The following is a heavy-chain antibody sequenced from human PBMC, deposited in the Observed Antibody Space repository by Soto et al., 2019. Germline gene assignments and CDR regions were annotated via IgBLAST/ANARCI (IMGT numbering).Heavy chain of an antibody. D-gene: IGHD3-10*01. J-gene: IGHJ6*02. V-gene: IGHV4-59*01. CDR1: GGSISSYY. Sequence: SETLSLTCTVSGGSISSYYWSWIRQPPGKGLEWIGYIYYSGSTNYSPSLKSRVTISVDTSKNQFSLKLSSVTAADTVVYYCARVDLWFGQLFREYGMDVWGQGPTVTVYS. CDR2: IYYSGST. CDR3: ARVDLWFGQLFREYGMDV.